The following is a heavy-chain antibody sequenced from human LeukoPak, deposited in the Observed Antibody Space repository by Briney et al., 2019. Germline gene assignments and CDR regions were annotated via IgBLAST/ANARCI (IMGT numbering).Heavy chain of an antibody. V-gene: IGHV3-7*01. J-gene: IGHJ4*02. CDR1: GFTFKKYW. Sequence: GESLRLSCLASGFTFKKYWMNWVRQVPGKGLECLANIKEDGSETYYADSVKGRFTISRDNPKNLLFLQINSLRVEDTAVYYCARETPRRGETRDGYRWGQGTLVTVSS. CDR2: IKEDGSET. D-gene: IGHD5-24*01. CDR3: ARETPRRGETRDGYR.